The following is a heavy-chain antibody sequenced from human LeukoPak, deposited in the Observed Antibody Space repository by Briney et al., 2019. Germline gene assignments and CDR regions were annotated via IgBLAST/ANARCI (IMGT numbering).Heavy chain of an antibody. D-gene: IGHD1-1*01. J-gene: IGHJ5*02. V-gene: IGHV1-18*01. CDR3: ARDANWNDGNWFDP. CDR1: EYTFTSYG. CDR2: ISAYNGNT. Sequence: ASVKVSCKASEYTFTSYGISWVRQAPGQGLEWMGWISAYNGNTNYAQKLQGRVTMTTDTSTSTAYMELRSLRSDDTAVYYCARDANWNDGNWFDPWGQGTLVTVSS.